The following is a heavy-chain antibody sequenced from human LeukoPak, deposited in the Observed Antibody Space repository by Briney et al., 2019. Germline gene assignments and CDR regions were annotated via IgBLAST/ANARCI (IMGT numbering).Heavy chain of an antibody. CDR2: ISSSSIYT. CDR3: ARGVVGATTCFDY. V-gene: IGHV3-11*05. Sequence: PGGSLRLSCAASGFIFSDYYMSWIHQAPGKGLEWLSYISSSSIYTSYADSVKGRFTISRDNAKNSLYLQLNSLRAEDTAVYYCARGVVGATTCFDYWGQGTLVTVSS. J-gene: IGHJ4*02. D-gene: IGHD1-26*01. CDR1: GFIFSDYY.